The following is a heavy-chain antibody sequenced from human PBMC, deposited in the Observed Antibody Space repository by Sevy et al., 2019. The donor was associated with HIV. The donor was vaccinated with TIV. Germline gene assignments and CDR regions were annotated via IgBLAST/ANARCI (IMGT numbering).Heavy chain of an antibody. CDR1: GYTFTSYG. J-gene: IGHJ4*02. V-gene: IGHV1-18*01. Sequence: ASVKVSCKASGYTFTSYGISWVRQAPGQGLEWLGWISTLKVNTNNAQKFQGRVTMTTDTSTGTASMELRSLRSEDTAVYYCARDDCSSLSCHGSLLYWGQGTLVTVSS. CDR2: ISTLKVNT. D-gene: IGHD2-2*01. CDR3: ARDDCSSLSCHGSLLY.